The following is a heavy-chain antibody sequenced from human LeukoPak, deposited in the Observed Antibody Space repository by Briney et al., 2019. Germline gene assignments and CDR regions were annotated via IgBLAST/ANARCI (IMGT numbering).Heavy chain of an antibody. CDR1: GFTFSAHW. CDR2: IKEDGSEK. D-gene: IGHD3-10*01. CDR3: ARLDGSGRLKGILDY. V-gene: IGHV3-7*01. Sequence: GGSLRLSCAASGFTFSAHWMSWARQAPGKGLEWVANIKEDGSEKYYVDSVKGRFTISRGNAKNSLYLQMNSPRAEDTAVYYCARLDGSGRLKGILDYWGQGTLVTVSS. J-gene: IGHJ4*02.